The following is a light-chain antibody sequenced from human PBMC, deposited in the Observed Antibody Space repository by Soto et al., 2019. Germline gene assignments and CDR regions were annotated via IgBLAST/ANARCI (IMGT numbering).Light chain of an antibody. CDR1: QSVSNNF. V-gene: IGKV3-20*01. CDR3: QQYGSSPVT. CDR2: GAS. J-gene: IGKJ5*01. Sequence: EIVLTQSPGTLSLSPGERATLSCRASQSVSNNFLAWYQQKPGQAPRLLIHGASTRASGIPDSFSGSGSGTDFILTISRLEPEDFAVYYCQQYGSSPVTIGQGTRLDIK.